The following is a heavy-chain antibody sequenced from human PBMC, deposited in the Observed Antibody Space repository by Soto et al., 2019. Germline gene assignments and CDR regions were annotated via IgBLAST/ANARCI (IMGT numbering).Heavy chain of an antibody. V-gene: IGHV3-30-3*01. CDR3: ARVHRDDFWSGYWYYFDD. D-gene: IGHD3-3*01. Sequence: QVQLVESGGGVVQPGRSLRLSCAASGFTFSSSAMHWVRQAPGKGLEWVALISYDGSNKYYADSVKGRFTISRDNSKKMLYLQMNSLRAEDTAVYYCARVHRDDFWSGYWYYFDDWGQGTLVTVSS. CDR1: GFTFSSSA. CDR2: ISYDGSNK. J-gene: IGHJ4*02.